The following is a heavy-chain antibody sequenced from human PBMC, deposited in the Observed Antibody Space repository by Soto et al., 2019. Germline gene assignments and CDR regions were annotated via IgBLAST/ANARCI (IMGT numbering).Heavy chain of an antibody. J-gene: IGHJ4*02. Sequence: GGSLRLSCAASGFTFSSYDMHWVRQATGKGLEWVSAIGTAGDTYYPGSVKGRFTISRENAKNSLYLQMNSLRAGDTAVYYCARVGIAAAGTWFDYWGQGTLVTVSS. D-gene: IGHD6-13*01. CDR2: IGTAGDT. CDR3: ARVGIAAAGTWFDY. CDR1: GFTFSSYD. V-gene: IGHV3-13*01.